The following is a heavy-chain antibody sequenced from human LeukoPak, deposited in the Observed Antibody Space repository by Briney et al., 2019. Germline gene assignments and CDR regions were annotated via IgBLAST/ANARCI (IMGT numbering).Heavy chain of an antibody. J-gene: IGHJ4*01. CDR2: IYDRGST. CDR3: AREDVWGNNRPKGHFDY. V-gene: IGHV4-59*01. D-gene: IGHD3-16*02. Sequence: PSETLSLTCTVSGGSISRYYWSWIRQPPGKGLEWIGYIYDRGSTNYNPSLKSRVTLSVDTSKNQFSLNLNSVTAADTAMYYCAREDVWGNNRPKGHFDYWGHGTLVTVSS. CDR1: GGSISRYY.